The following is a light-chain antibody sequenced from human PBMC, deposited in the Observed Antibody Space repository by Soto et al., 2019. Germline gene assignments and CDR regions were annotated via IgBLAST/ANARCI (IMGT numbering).Light chain of an antibody. Sequence: EVMLTQSPGTLSLSPGERATLSCRASQSVSNNYFAWYQQKPGQAPRLLIFGSSDRAAGIPDRFSGSGSGTDFTLTLSRLEPEDFAVYSSQQYGSSYPYTFGQGTKVEIK. CDR2: GSS. V-gene: IGKV3-20*01. J-gene: IGKJ2*01. CDR1: QSVSNNY. CDR3: QQYGSSYPYT.